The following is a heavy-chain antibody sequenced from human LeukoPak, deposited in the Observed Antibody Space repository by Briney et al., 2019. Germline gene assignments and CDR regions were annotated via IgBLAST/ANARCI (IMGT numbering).Heavy chain of an antibody. Sequence: GGSLRLSCAASGFTVSSNYMTWVRQAPGKGLEWVSVIYSGGSTYYADSVKGRFTISRDNSKNTLYLQMNSLGAEDTAVCYCARETFDYGDSDYFDYWGQGTLVTVSS. J-gene: IGHJ4*02. CDR2: IYSGGST. V-gene: IGHV3-66*01. CDR3: ARETFDYGDSDYFDY. CDR1: GFTVSSNY. D-gene: IGHD4-17*01.